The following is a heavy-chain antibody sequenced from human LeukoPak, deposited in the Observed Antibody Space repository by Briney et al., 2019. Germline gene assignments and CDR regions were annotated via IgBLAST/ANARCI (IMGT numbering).Heavy chain of an antibody. CDR1: GGSLSKYY. J-gene: IGHJ4*02. Sequence: SETLSLTCAVYGGSLSKYYWTGIRQSPGKGLEWIGEINHRGSTNLNPSLKSRVTLPVDTSKHQFSLKLTSVTAADAAVYYGASSVGSTDYWGQGTLVTVSS. V-gene: IGHV4-34*01. D-gene: IGHD1-26*01. CDR2: INHRGST. CDR3: ASSVGSTDY.